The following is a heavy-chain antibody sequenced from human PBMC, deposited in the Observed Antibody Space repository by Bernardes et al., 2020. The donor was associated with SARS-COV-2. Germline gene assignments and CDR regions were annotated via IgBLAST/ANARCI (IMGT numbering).Heavy chain of an antibody. D-gene: IGHD6-6*01. CDR3: ARAQHPQEKSIATHLLGGMDV. CDR1: GYSFTGYY. Sequence: ASVKVSCKASGYSFTGYYMPWVRQAPGQGPEWMGWINPSSGGTNYAQKFQGRVTMTSDTSISTAYMELSRLRFDDTAVYYCARAQHPQEKSIATHLLGGMDVWGQGTTVTVSS. J-gene: IGHJ6*02. V-gene: IGHV1-2*02. CDR2: INPSSGGT.